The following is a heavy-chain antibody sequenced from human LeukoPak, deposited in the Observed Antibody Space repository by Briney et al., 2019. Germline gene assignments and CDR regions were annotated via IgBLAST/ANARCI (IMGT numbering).Heavy chain of an antibody. D-gene: IGHD4/OR15-4a*01. CDR2: ISDTGKTT. CDR1: GFSFSSHA. J-gene: IGHJ4*02. V-gene: IGHV3-23*01. CDR3: ARGGAYDYGVLDS. Sequence: GGSLRLSCVASGFSFSSHAMSWVRQAPGEGLQWASTISDTGKTTFYTDSVRGRFSISRDDSKNTLFLQMGGLGADDTAVYYCARGGAYDYGVLDSWGLGTQVTVSS.